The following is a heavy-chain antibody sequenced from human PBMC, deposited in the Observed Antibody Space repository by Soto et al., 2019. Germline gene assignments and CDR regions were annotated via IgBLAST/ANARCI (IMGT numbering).Heavy chain of an antibody. Sequence: ASVKVSCKASGYTFTGYYMHWVRQAPGQGLEWMGWINPNSGGTNYAQKFQGWVTMTRDTSISTAYMELSRLRSDDTAVYYCAREKGRRYCTNGVCYGPSYYYYGMDVWGQGTTVTVSS. D-gene: IGHD2-8*01. V-gene: IGHV1-2*04. CDR3: AREKGRRYCTNGVCYGPSYYYYGMDV. CDR2: INPNSGGT. CDR1: GYTFTGYY. J-gene: IGHJ6*02.